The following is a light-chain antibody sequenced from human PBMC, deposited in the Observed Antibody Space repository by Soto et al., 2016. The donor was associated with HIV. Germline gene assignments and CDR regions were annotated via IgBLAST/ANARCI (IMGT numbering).Light chain of an antibody. V-gene: IGKV1-39*01. CDR2: DSY. CDR1: QSISRY. J-gene: IGKJ5*01. CDR3: QQSYSTGT. Sequence: DIQMTQSPSSLSASVGDRVTITCRTSQSISRYINWYQQKVGQAPKLLIYDSYTLQSGVPSRFSGSGFGTDFTLTISSLQPEDFATYYCQQSYSTGTFGQGTRLEI.